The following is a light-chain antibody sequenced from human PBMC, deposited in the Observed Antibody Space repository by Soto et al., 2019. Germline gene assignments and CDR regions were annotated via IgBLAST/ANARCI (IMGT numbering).Light chain of an antibody. CDR3: QQYGDRPRT. J-gene: IGKJ1*01. V-gene: IGKV3-15*01. Sequence: EVVMTQSPATLSVSPGEGVTLSCRASQGIGDTLAWYQHKPGQTPRLLIYDTSTRATGAPARFSGSRSGPEFTLTISSLESEDFAVYFCQQYGDRPRTFGQGTKVDI. CDR1: QGIGDT. CDR2: DTS.